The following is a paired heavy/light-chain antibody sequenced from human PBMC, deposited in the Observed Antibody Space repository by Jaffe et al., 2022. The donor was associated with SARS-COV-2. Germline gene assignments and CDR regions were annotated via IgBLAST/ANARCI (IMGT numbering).Light chain of an antibody. Sequence: NFMLTQPHSVSESPGKTVTISCTGSSGSIASNYVQWYQQRPGSAPTTVVYEDNQRPSGVPDRFSGSIDRSSNSASLTISGLRTEDEADYYCQSYDRGNHWVFGGGTKLTVL. CDR2: EDN. V-gene: IGLV6-57*02. J-gene: IGLJ3*02. CDR3: QSYDRGNHWV. CDR1: SGSIASNY.
Heavy chain of an antibody. CDR1: AYSLTSGFY. CDR2: IYHSGDT. CDR3: ARVGGSGSYPYYFDY. V-gene: IGHV4-38-2*02. D-gene: IGHD3-10*01. J-gene: IGHJ4*02. Sequence: QVNLQESGPGLVKPSDSLSLTCTVSAYSLTSGFYWGWIRQPPGKGLEWIASIYHSGDTYYNPSLKSRVTISVDTSKNQFSLKVTSVTAADTAVYYCARVGGSGSYPYYFDYWGQGTLVTVSS.